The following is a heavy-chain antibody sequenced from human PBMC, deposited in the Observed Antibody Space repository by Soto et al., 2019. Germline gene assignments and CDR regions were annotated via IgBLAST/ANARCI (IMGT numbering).Heavy chain of an antibody. Sequence: EVQLLESGGDLVQPGGSLTLSRAASGSTFSSYAMGWVRQAPGTGLEWVSVIDGSGGDISLADSVTGRFTISRDNAKSALVLHMSRLRAGDTGRYYGAKEVVAAAYVETSPFDLWGQGTLGSVAT. CDR2: IDGSGGDI. CDR3: AKEVVAAAYVETSPFDL. J-gene: IGHJ4*02. V-gene: IGHV3-23*01. CDR1: GSTFSSYA. D-gene: IGHD5-12*01.